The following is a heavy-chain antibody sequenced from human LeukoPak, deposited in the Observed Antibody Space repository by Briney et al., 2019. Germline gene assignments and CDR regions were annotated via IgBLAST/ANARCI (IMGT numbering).Heavy chain of an antibody. D-gene: IGHD3-22*01. V-gene: IGHV1-46*01. Sequence: GASVKVSCKASGYTFTSHYMHWVRQAPGQGLEWMGIINPSGGSTSYAQKFQVRVTMTRDTSTSTVYMELSSLRSEDTAVYYCARVDSSGYNRFDPWGQGTLVTVSS. J-gene: IGHJ5*02. CDR2: INPSGGST. CDR3: ARVDSSGYNRFDP. CDR1: GYTFTSHY.